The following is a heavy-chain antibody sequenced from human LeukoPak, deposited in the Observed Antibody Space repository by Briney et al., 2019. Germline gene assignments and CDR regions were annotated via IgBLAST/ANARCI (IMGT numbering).Heavy chain of an antibody. CDR3: AKDRYYYDSSGYYTDAFDI. Sequence: GGSLRLSCAASGFTFSSYAMSWVRQAPGKGLEWVSAISGSGGSTYYADSVKGRFTISRDNSKNTLYLQMNSLRVEDTAVYYCAKDRYYYDSSGYYTDAFDIWGQGTMVTVSS. CDR1: GFTFSSYA. D-gene: IGHD3-22*01. V-gene: IGHV3-23*01. CDR2: ISGSGGST. J-gene: IGHJ3*02.